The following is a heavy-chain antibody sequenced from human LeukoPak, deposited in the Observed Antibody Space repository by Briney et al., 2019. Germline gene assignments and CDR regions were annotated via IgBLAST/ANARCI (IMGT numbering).Heavy chain of an antibody. Sequence: PSDTLSLTCTVSGGSISSSSYYWGWIRKPPGKGLEWIGRIYYSGSPYYNPSLKSRVTISVDTSKNQFSLKLSSVTAADTAVYYCARLTYYYGSGTMPDYWGQGTLVTVSS. CDR2: IYYSGSP. CDR3: ARLTYYYGSGTMPDY. J-gene: IGHJ4*02. D-gene: IGHD3-10*01. CDR1: GGSISSSSYY. V-gene: IGHV4-39*01.